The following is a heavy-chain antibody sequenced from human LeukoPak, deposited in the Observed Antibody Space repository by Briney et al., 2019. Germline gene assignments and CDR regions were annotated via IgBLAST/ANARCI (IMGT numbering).Heavy chain of an antibody. D-gene: IGHD5-12*01. CDR2: LDSYNGIT. V-gene: IGHV1-18*01. CDR3: ARGRWLEGSDY. J-gene: IGHJ4*02. Sequence: ATVKLSCKASGESFNAYGICWVRQAPGQGLEWMGWLDSYNGITKSAPKFQGRVTMTTDTSTTTVYMELRNLRSDDTAVYYCARGRWLEGSDYWGQGSLVIVSS. CDR1: GESFNAYG.